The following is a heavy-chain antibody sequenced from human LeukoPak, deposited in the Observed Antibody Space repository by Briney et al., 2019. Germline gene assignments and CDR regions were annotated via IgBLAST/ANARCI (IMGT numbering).Heavy chain of an antibody. V-gene: IGHV4-59*01. D-gene: IGHD2-2*01. J-gene: IGHJ2*01. CDR1: GGSISSYY. CDR3: ARVIGYCSSTSCYDWYFDL. CDR2: IYYSGST. Sequence: SETLSLTCTVSGGSISSYYWSWIRQPPGKGLEWIGYIYYSGSTNYNPSLKSRVTISVDTSKNQFSLKLSSVTAADTAVYYCARVIGYCSSTSCYDWYFDLWGRGTLVTVSS.